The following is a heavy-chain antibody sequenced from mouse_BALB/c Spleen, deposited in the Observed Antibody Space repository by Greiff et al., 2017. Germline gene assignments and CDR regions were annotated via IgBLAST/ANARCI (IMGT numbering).Heavy chain of an antibody. D-gene: IGHD1-2*01. Sequence: QVQLKQSAAELARPGASVKMSCKASGYTFTSYTMHWVKQRPGQGLEWIGYINPSSGYTEYNQKFKDKTTLTADKSSSTAYMQLSSLTSEDSAVYYCARGYGYGDFDYWGQGTTLTVSS. CDR3: ARGYGYGDFDY. CDR1: GYTFTSYT. V-gene: IGHV1-4*02. CDR2: INPSSGYT. J-gene: IGHJ2*01.